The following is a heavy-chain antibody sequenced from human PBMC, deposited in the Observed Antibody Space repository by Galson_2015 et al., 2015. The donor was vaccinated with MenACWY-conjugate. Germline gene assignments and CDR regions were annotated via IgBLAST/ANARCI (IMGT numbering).Heavy chain of an antibody. CDR3: ASLWRYDSSGLGWFDP. V-gene: IGHV1-18*01. D-gene: IGHD3-22*01. J-gene: IGHJ5*02. Sequence: SVKVSCKASGYTFTSYGISWVRQAPGQGLEWMGWISAYNGNTNYALKLQGRVTMTTDTSTSTAYMELRGLRSDDTAVYYCASLWRYDSSGLGWFDPWGQGTLVTVSS. CDR1: GYTFTSYG. CDR2: ISAYNGNT.